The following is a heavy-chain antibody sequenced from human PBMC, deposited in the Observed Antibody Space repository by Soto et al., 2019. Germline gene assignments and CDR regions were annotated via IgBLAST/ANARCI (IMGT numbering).Heavy chain of an antibody. V-gene: IGHV3-30*18. Sequence: PGGSLRLSCAASGFTFSSYGMHWVRQAPGKGLEWVAVISYDGSNKYYADSVKGRFTISRDNSKNTLYLQMNSLRAEDTAVYYCAKDLLDPWGQGTLVTVSS. CDR2: ISYDGSNK. D-gene: IGHD3-3*01. CDR3: AKDLLDP. J-gene: IGHJ5*02. CDR1: GFTFSSYG.